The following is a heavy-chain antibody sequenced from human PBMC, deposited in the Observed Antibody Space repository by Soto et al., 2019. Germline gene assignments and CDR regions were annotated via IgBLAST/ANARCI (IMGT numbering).Heavy chain of an antibody. D-gene: IGHD2-2*01. Sequence: QVQLVQSGAEVKKPGASVKVSCKASGYTFTSYAMHWVRQAPGQRLEWMGWINAGNGNTKYSQKFQGRVTITRDTSASPVYMELSSLRSEDTAVYYCARDLVRVVVPAAMGGVTDYWGQGTLVTVSS. CDR3: ARDLVRVVVPAAMGGVTDY. CDR1: GYTFTSYA. CDR2: INAGNGNT. J-gene: IGHJ4*02. V-gene: IGHV1-3*01.